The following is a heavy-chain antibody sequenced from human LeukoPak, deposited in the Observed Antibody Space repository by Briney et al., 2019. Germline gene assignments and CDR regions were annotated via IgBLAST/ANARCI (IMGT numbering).Heavy chain of an antibody. Sequence: KTGGSLRLSCAASGFTFSDYYMSWIRQAPGKGLEWVSYISSSGSTIYYGDSVKGRFTISRDNAKKSLYVQMYSLRAEDTAVYYCARGRIDDYYDSSAGDSWGQGILVTVSS. CDR1: GFTFSDYY. CDR3: ARGRIDDYYDSSAGDS. D-gene: IGHD3-22*01. J-gene: IGHJ4*02. V-gene: IGHV3-11*01. CDR2: ISSSGSTI.